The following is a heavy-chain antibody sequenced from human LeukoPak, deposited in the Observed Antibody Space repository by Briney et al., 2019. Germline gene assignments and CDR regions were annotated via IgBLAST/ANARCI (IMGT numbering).Heavy chain of an antibody. D-gene: IGHD1-26*01. CDR3: ARETVGATTGYYFDY. V-gene: IGHV1-2*02. J-gene: IGHJ4*02. CDR2: IDPNSGGT. Sequence: ASVKVSCKASGYTFTGYYIHWVRQAPGQGLEWMGWIDPNSGGTNYAQKFQGRVTMTRDTSISTAYMELSRLRSDDTAVYYCARETVGATTGYYFDYWGQGTLVTVSS. CDR1: GYTFTGYY.